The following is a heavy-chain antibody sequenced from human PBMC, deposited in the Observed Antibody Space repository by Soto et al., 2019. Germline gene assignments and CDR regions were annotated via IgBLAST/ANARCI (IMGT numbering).Heavy chain of an antibody. CDR1: GGSISSGGDY. J-gene: IGHJ4*02. Sequence: SETLSLTCTVSGGSISSGGDYCSWIRQPPGKGLEWIGYIYSSGSTNYNPSLKSRVTISADTSKNQVSLKLTSVTAADTAVYYCARDHPHSYGIYYFDYWGQGTLVTVSS. D-gene: IGHD5-18*01. V-gene: IGHV4-61*08. CDR2: IYSSGST. CDR3: ARDHPHSYGIYYFDY.